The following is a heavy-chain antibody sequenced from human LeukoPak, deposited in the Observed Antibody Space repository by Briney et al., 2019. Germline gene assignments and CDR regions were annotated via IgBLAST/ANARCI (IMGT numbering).Heavy chain of an antibody. V-gene: IGHV3-30*03. CDR2: ISYDGSNK. D-gene: IGHD1-26*01. CDR1: GFTFSSYG. J-gene: IGHJ6*02. CDR3: ARFRDSGSYYYYYGMDV. Sequence: GGSLRLSCAASGFTFSSYGMHWVRQAPGKGLEWVAVISYDGSNKYYADSMKGRFTISRDNSKNTLYLQMNSLRAEDTAVYYCARFRDSGSYYYYYGMDVWGQGTTVTVSS.